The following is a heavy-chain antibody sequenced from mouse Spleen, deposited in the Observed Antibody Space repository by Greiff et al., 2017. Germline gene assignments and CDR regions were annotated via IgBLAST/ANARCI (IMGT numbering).Heavy chain of an antibody. V-gene: IGHV5-12*02. Sequence: EVKLMESGGGLVQPGGSLKLSCATSGFTFSDYYMYWVRQTPEKRLEWVAYISNGGGSTYYPDTVKGRFTISRDNAKNTLYLQMSRLKSEDTAMYYCARRGGYYFDYWGQGTTLTVSS. CDR3: ARRGGYYFDY. CDR1: GFTFSDYY. CDR2: ISNGGGST. J-gene: IGHJ2*01.